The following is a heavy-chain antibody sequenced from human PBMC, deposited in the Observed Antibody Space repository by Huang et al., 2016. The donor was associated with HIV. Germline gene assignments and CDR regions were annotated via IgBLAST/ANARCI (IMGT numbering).Heavy chain of an antibody. CDR3: ARTKGEFDF. Sequence: QIHLVQSGPEVKQPGASVKVSCKASGYKFHIYEITWVRQTPGQGLEGMGWISGDNVSTRFAQKFQDRLTMTTDVSTSTAYLELRSLRLDDMAVYYCARTKGEFDFWGQGALVTVSS. J-gene: IGHJ4*02. CDR2: ISGDNVST. D-gene: IGHD3-16*01. CDR1: GYKFHIYE. V-gene: IGHV1-18*03.